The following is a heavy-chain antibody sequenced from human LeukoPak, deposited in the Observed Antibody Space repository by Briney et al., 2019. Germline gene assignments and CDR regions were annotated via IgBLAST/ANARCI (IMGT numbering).Heavy chain of an antibody. CDR2: INPNSGGT. CDR1: GYTFTGYY. V-gene: IGHV1-2*02. CDR3: ARGRVPLAYCSGGSCYLHYYYYYMDV. D-gene: IGHD2-15*01. Sequence: ASVKVSCKASGYTFTGYYMHWVRQAPGQGLEWMGWINPNSGGTNYAQKFQGRVTMTRDTSISTAYMELSRLRSDDTAVYYCARGRVPLAYCSGGSCYLHYYYYYMDVWGKGTTVTISS. J-gene: IGHJ6*03.